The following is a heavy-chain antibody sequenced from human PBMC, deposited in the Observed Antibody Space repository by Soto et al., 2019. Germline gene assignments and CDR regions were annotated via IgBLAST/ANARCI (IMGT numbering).Heavy chain of an antibody. CDR1: GGSISSSSYY. Sequence: QLQLQESGPGLVKPSETLSLTCTVSGGSISSSSYYWGWIRQPPGKGLEWIGSIYYRGSTYYNPYPKXRXTXPXXSSKNQFSLKLSSVTAADTAVYYCARPGNYGAGSYLYYLDYWGQGTLVTVSS. V-gene: IGHV4-39*01. CDR2: IYYRGST. J-gene: IGHJ4*02. D-gene: IGHD3-10*01. CDR3: ARPGNYGAGSYLYYLDY.